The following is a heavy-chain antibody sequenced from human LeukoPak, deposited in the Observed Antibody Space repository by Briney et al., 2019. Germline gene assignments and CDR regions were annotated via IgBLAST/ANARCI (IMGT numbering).Heavy chain of an antibody. V-gene: IGHV4-34*01. D-gene: IGHD3-16*01. CDR2: INHSGST. Sequence: SETLSLTCAVYGGSFSGYYWSWIRQPPGKGLEWIGEINHSGSTNYNPSLKSRVTISVDTSKNQFSLKLSSVTAADTAVYYCARRPAGGAFDIWGQGTMVTVSS. CDR3: ARRPAGGAFDI. CDR1: GGSFSGYY. J-gene: IGHJ3*02.